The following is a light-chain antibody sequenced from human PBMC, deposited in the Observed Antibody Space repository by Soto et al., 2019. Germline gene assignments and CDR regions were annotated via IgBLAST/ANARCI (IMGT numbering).Light chain of an antibody. J-gene: IGKJ1*01. V-gene: IGKV3-20*01. CDR2: GAY. CDR1: QSITSSY. Sequence: ENVLTQAPGTLSLSPGERATLSCRASQSITSSYLAWYQQKPGQAPRLLIYGAYSRATGISDRFSGSGSGTDFTLTINRLAPEDSAVYYCQQYGSSPTFGQGTKVEIK. CDR3: QQYGSSPT.